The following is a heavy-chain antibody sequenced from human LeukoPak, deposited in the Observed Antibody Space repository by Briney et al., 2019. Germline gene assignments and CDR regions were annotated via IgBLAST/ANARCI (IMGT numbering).Heavy chain of an antibody. CDR1: GGSFSGYC. J-gene: IGHJ5*02. CDR3: ARECCSSTSCYAWWFDP. D-gene: IGHD2-2*01. CDR2: INHSGST. Sequence: SETLSLTCAVYGGSFSGYCWSWIRQPPGKGLEWIREINHSGSTNYNPSLKSRVTISVDTSKNQFSLKLSSVTAADTAVYYCARECCSSTSCYAWWFDPWGQGTLVTVSS. V-gene: IGHV4-34*01.